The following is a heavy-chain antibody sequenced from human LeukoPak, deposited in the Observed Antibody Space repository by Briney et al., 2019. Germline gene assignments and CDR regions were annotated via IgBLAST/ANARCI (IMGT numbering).Heavy chain of an antibody. CDR1: GGSISSYY. V-gene: IGHV4-4*07. Sequence: PSETLSLTCTVSGGSISSYYWSWIRRPAGKGLEWIGRIYSSGSTNYNPSFQSRVTMSLDTSKSQFSLKLSSVTAADTAVYYCARVAVTGYNWFDPWGQGTLVTVSS. D-gene: IGHD2-21*02. CDR2: IYSSGST. CDR3: ARVAVTGYNWFDP. J-gene: IGHJ5*02.